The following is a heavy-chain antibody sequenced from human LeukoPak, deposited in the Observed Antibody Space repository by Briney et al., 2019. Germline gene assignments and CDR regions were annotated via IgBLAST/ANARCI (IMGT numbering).Heavy chain of an antibody. CDR2: ISNTGTTI. J-gene: IGHJ4*02. CDR3: AKAWPAAGTFDS. D-gene: IGHD6-13*01. CDR1: GFTFSSYE. V-gene: IGHV3-48*03. Sequence: GGSLRLSCAASGFTFSSYEMNWVRQAPGKGLEWVSYISNTGTTIYYADSVKGRFTISRDNAKNSLYLQMNSLRVEDTAVYYCAKAWPAAGTFDSWGQGSLVTVSS.